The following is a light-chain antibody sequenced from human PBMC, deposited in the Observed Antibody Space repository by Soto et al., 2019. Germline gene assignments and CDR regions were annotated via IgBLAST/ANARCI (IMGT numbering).Light chain of an antibody. CDR1: QGISSY. CDR2: AAS. J-gene: IGKJ1*01. V-gene: IGKV1-9*01. CDR3: QQLNSYPSWT. Sequence: DIQLTQSPSFLSAAVGDRVTITCLASQGISSYLAWYQQKPGKAPKLLIYAASTLQSGVPSRFSGSGSGTEFTLTISSLQPEDFATYYCQQLNSYPSWTFGQGTKVEIK.